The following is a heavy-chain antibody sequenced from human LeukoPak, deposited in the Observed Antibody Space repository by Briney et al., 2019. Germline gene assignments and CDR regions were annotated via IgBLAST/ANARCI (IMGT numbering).Heavy chain of an antibody. J-gene: IGHJ4*02. D-gene: IGHD3-16*01. Sequence: PGGSLRLSCAASGFTFSSYAMSWVRQAPGKGLEWVSAISGSGGSTYYADSVKGRFTVSRDNSKNTLYLQMNSLRAEDTAVYYCAKVQVWGVYYFDYWGQGTLVTVSS. CDR3: AKVQVWGVYYFDY. CDR1: GFTFSSYA. V-gene: IGHV3-23*01. CDR2: ISGSGGST.